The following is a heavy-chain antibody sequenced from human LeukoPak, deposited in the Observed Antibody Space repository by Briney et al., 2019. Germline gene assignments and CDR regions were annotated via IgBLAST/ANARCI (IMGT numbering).Heavy chain of an antibody. Sequence: AGSLRLSCAASGFMFSNYWMTWVRQVSGKGLEWVANIKQNGTETYYVDSVKGRFTISRADAKSSLYLQMRSLRPEDTAVYYCARDHSGTYWGQGTLVTVSS. J-gene: IGHJ4*02. CDR3: ARDHSGTY. CDR2: IKQNGTET. D-gene: IGHD1-26*01. CDR1: GFMFSNYW. V-gene: IGHV3-7*01.